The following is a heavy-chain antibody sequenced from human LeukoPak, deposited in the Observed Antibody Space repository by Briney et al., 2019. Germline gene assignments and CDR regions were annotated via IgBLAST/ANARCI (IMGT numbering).Heavy chain of an antibody. Sequence: GGSLRLSCAASGFTFSNAWMSWVRQAPGKGLEWVGRIKSKTDGGTTDYAAPVKGRFTISRDDSKNTLYLQMNSLKTEDTAVYYCTTRHGYSYGYYFDYWGQGTLVSVSS. J-gene: IGHJ4*02. D-gene: IGHD5-18*01. CDR3: TTRHGYSYGYYFDY. CDR1: GFTFSNAW. CDR2: IKSKTDGGTT. V-gene: IGHV3-15*01.